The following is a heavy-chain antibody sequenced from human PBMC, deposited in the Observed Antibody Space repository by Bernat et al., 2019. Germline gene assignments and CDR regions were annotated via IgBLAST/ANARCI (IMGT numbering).Heavy chain of an antibody. CDR1: GFTFSSYA. V-gene: IGHV3-23*01. CDR2: ISGSGGST. D-gene: IGHD3-10*01. Sequence: EVQLLESGGGLVQPGGSLRLSCAASGFTFSSYAMSWVRQAPGKGLEWVSAISGSGGSTYYADSVKGRFTISRDNSKNTLYLQMNSLRAEETAVYYCAKPNPATMVRRVTKTDRIYYYYYGMDVWGQGTTVTVSS. J-gene: IGHJ6*02. CDR3: AKPNPATMVRRVTKTDRIYYYYYGMDV.